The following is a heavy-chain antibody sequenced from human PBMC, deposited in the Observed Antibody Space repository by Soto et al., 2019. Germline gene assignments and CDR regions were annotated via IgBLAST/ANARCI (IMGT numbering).Heavy chain of an antibody. CDR3: AKVGANIAVTAPFDY. Sequence: EVQLLESGGDLVQPGGSRRLSCAASGFTFSSYAMSWVRQAPGKGLEWVSGISGSVGGTYYVDSVRGRFTISRDNSKNTLYLQMNSLRAEDTALYYCAKVGANIAVTAPFDYWGQGTQVIVSS. J-gene: IGHJ4*02. D-gene: IGHD6-19*01. V-gene: IGHV3-23*01. CDR1: GFTFSSYA. CDR2: ISGSVGGT.